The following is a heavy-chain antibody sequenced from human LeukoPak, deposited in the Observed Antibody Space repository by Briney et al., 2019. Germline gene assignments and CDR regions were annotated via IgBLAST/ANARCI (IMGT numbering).Heavy chain of an antibody. D-gene: IGHD2/OR15-2a*01. CDR2: ISAYNGNT. CDR1: GGTFSSYA. V-gene: IGHV1-18*01. Sequence: ASVKVSCKASGGTFSSYAISWVRQAPGQGLEWMGWISAYNGNTNYAQKLQGRVTMTTDTSTSTAYMELRSLRSDDTAVYYCARVVPSRGNIPWGQGTLVTVSS. CDR3: ARVVPSRGNIP. J-gene: IGHJ4*02.